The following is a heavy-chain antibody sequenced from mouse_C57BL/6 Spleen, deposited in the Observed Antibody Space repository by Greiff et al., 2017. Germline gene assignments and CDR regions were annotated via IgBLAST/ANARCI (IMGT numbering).Heavy chain of an antibody. D-gene: IGHD1-1*01. V-gene: IGHV1-59*01. CDR1: GYTFTSYW. Sequence: VKLQQSGAELVRPGTSVKLSCKASGYTFTSYWMHWVKQRPGQGLEWIGVIDPSDSYTNYNQKFKGKATLTVDTSSSTAYMQLSSLTSEDSAVYYCARTLITTVVATDAMDYWGQGTSVTVSS. CDR3: ARTLITTVVATDAMDY. CDR2: IDPSDSYT. J-gene: IGHJ4*01.